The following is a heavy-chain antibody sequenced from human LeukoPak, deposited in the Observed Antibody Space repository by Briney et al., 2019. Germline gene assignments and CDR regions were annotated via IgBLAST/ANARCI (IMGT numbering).Heavy chain of an antibody. D-gene: IGHD6-13*01. CDR1: GFTVSEFW. CDR2: INQYGTEK. CDR3: ARVSAAGTGFLDL. J-gene: IGHJ2*01. V-gene: IGHV3-7*01. Sequence: GGSLRLSCPASGFTVSEFWMTWVRQAPGKGLEWVANINQYGTEKNYMDSMKGRLTTSRDNTHNSLFLQMNSLRVDDTAVYHCARVSAAGTGFLDLWGRGTLVLVSA.